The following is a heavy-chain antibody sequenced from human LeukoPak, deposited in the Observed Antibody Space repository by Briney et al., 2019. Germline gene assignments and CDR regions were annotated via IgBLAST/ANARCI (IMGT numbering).Heavy chain of an antibody. CDR3: ARALADNRGYYLGFDY. V-gene: IGHV3-11*04. J-gene: IGHJ4*02. D-gene: IGHD3-22*01. Sequence: GGSLRLSCAASGFTFSDYYMGWIRQAPGKGLEWISYVTNNNGAMFYAGSLEGRFTIFRDNAKNSLYLQMNSLRPDDTAVYYCARALADNRGYYLGFDYWGRGTLVTVSS. CDR2: VTNNNGAM. CDR1: GFTFSDYY.